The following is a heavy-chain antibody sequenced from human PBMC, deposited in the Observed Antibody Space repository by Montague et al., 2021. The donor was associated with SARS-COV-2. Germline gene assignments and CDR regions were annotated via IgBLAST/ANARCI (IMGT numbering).Heavy chain of an antibody. CDR1: GGSFSGYY. Sequence: SETLSLTCAVYGGSFSGYYWSWIRQPPGKGLEWIGETNHSGSTNYNPSLKGRVTISVDTSKNQFSLKLSSVTAADTAVYYCARVRYYGSGTSLGMDVWGQGTTVTVSS. CDR2: TNHSGST. J-gene: IGHJ6*02. D-gene: IGHD3-10*01. V-gene: IGHV4-34*01. CDR3: ARVRYYGSGTSLGMDV.